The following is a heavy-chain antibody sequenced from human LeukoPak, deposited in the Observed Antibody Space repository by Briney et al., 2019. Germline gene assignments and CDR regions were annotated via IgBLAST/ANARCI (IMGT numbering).Heavy chain of an antibody. V-gene: IGHV4-38-2*02. J-gene: IGHJ4*02. CDR2: LYYSGST. CDR3: ARGTGWPQFDY. CDR1: DYSISSGYY. D-gene: IGHD6-19*01. Sequence: RSSETLSLTCIVSDYSISSGYYWGWIRQPPGKGLEWIGYLYYSGSTHYNPSLKSRLTTSIDTSKNQFSLKLTSVTAADTAVYYCARGTGWPQFDYWGQGTLVTLSS.